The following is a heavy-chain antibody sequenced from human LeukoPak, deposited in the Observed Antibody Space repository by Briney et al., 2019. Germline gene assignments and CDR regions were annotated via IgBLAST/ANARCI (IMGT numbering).Heavy chain of an antibody. CDR1: GGSFSGYY. CDR2: ITDGGTT. CDR3: ARADGYCRSSSCYSSNWFDP. Sequence: SETLSLTCAVYGGSFSGYYWSWIRQPPGKGLEWIGAITDGGTTYYNPSLKSRVTISVDTSKNQFSLKLSSVTVADTAVYYCARADGYCRSSSCYSSNWFDPWGQGTLVTVSS. D-gene: IGHD2-15*01. V-gene: IGHV4-34*01. J-gene: IGHJ5*02.